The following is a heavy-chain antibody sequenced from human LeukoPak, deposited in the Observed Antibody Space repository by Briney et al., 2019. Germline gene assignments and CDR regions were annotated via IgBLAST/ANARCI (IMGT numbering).Heavy chain of an antibody. CDR3: ARVRPIAVSATWWDY. Sequence: ASVKVSCKTSGYTFTYYYMHWVRQAPGQGLEWMGWINPNSGGTHSAQKFQGRVTMTRDKSITTAYIELSRLNSDDTAVYYCARVRPIAVSATWWDYWGQGTLVTVSS. V-gene: IGHV1-2*02. D-gene: IGHD6-19*01. CDR2: INPNSGGT. J-gene: IGHJ4*02. CDR1: GYTFTYYY.